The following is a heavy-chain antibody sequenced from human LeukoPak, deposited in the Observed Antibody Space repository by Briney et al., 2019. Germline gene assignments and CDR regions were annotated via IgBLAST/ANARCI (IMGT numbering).Heavy chain of an antibody. J-gene: IGHJ4*02. CDR2: ISYDGSNK. CDR1: GFTFSSYG. Sequence: GGSPRLSCAASGFTFSSYGMHWVRQAPGKGLEWVAVISYDGSNKYYADSVKGRFTISRDNSKNTLYLQMNSLRAEDTAVYYCAIGNEYYFDYWGQGTLVTVSS. V-gene: IGHV3-30*03. CDR3: AIGNEYYFDY. D-gene: IGHD3-10*01.